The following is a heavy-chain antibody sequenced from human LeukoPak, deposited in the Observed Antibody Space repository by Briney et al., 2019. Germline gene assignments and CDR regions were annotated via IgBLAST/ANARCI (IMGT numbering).Heavy chain of an antibody. CDR2: IYSSGST. V-gene: IGHV4-59*12. CDR3: ARRLGYYGSGRFDP. D-gene: IGHD3-10*01. CDR1: GGSISSYH. Sequence: SETLSLTCTVSGGSISSYHWSWIRQPPGKGLESLGYIYSSGSTHYNPSLKSRVTISVDTSKNQFSLKLSSVTAADTAVYYCARRLGYYGSGRFDPWGQGTLVTVSS. J-gene: IGHJ5*02.